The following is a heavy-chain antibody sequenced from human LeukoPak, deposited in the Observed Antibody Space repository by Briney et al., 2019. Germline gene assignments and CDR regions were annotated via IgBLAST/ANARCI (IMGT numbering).Heavy chain of an antibody. J-gene: IGHJ6*03. CDR1: GYTFTGYY. CDR3: ARAPSQRLTTLYYYMDV. Sequence: GASVKVTCKASGYTFTGYYMHWVRQAPEQGLEWMGRINPNSGAKNYAQTYQGRVTMRRDTSISAANMEPSRLRSDDTAVYYSARAPSQRLTTLYYYMDVWGKGTTVTVSS. D-gene: IGHD4-17*01. V-gene: IGHV1-2*06. CDR2: INPNSGAK.